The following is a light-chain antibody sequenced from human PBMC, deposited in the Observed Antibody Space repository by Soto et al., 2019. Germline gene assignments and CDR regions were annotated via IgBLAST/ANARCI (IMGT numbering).Light chain of an antibody. CDR2: GAS. CDR3: QQYNDWPPVYT. J-gene: IGKJ2*01. CDR1: QSVRTN. V-gene: IGKV3-15*01. Sequence: EIVMTQSPATLSVSPGERATLSCRASQSVRTNLAWYQQKPGQAPRRLIYGASTRATGVPARFSGSGSGTEFTLTISGLHSEDFAIYFCQQYNDWPPVYTFGQGTKLEIK.